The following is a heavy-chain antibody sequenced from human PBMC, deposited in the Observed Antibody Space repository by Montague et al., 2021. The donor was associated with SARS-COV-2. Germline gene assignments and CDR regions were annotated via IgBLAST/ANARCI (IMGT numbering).Heavy chain of an antibody. CDR1: GGSFSGYY. D-gene: IGHD2-2*01. J-gene: IGHJ6*02. CDR3: ARVRAVPAAMRIFSLGRSYYGMDV. Sequence: SETLSLTCAVYGGSFSGYYWNWIRQPPGMGLEWIGEINHSGSTNYNPSLKSRVTISVDTSENQFSLKLSSVTAADTAVYYCARVRAVPAAMRIFSLGRSYYGMDVWGQGTTVTVSS. CDR2: INHSGST. V-gene: IGHV4-34*01.